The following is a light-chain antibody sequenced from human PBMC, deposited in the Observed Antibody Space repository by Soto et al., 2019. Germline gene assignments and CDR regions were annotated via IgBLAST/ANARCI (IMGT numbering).Light chain of an antibody. J-gene: IGKJ1*01. V-gene: IGKV3D-15*01. CDR1: QSVGTN. Sequence: EVVMTQSPATLSMSPGERATLSCRASQSVGTNLAWYQQKPGQSPRLLMYGASTGATGIPARFSGSGSGTEFTLTISSLQSEDYAVYYCQQRSNWPTTFGQGTKVEIK. CDR2: GAS. CDR3: QQRSNWPTT.